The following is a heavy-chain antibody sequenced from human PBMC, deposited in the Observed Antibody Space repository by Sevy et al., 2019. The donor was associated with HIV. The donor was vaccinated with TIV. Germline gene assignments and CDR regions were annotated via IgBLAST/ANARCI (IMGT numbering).Heavy chain of an antibody. J-gene: IGHJ4*02. D-gene: IGHD3-22*01. V-gene: IGHV1-2*04. CDR3: ARGISYYYDSSGYYWGYYFDY. CDR2: INPNSGGT. CDR1: GYTFTGYY. Sequence: ASVKVSCKASGYTFTGYYMHWVRQAPGQGLEWMGWINPNSGGTNYAQKFQGWVTMTRDTSISTAYMELSRLRSDDTAVYYCARGISYYYDSSGYYWGYYFDYWGQGTLVTVSS.